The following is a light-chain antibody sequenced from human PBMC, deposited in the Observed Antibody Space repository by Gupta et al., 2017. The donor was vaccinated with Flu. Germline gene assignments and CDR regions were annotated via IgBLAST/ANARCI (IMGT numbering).Light chain of an antibody. CDR3: QQYDDWPPIT. Sequence: IVMTQSPDTLSVSPGERATLSCRASQSVSSNLAWYQHKPGLAPRLLIYGAFTRATGIADRFSGSGSGTEFTLTISSLQSEDFAVYYCQQYDDWPPITFGQGTRLEIK. V-gene: IGKV3-15*01. J-gene: IGKJ5*01. CDR1: QSVSSN. CDR2: GAF.